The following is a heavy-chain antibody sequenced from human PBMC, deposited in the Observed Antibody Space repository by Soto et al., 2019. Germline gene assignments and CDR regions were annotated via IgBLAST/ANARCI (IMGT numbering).Heavy chain of an antibody. CDR3: ARTNYYNSSGYYGVDYYYYSMDV. D-gene: IGHD3-22*01. CDR2: IYYSGST. J-gene: IGHJ6*02. V-gene: IGHV4-59*01. CDR1: GGSISSYY. Sequence: PSETLSLTCTVSGGSISSYYWSWIRQPPGKGLEWIGYIYYSGSTNYNPSLKSRVTISVDSSKNQFSLKLSSVTAADQDVHHCARTNYYNSSGYYGVDYYYYSMDVLDQGTTVTVSS.